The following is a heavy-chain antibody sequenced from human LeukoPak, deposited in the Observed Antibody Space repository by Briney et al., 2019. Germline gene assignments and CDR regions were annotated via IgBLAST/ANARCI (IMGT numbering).Heavy chain of an antibody. V-gene: IGHV1-2*02. CDR3: AREVDYYDTSDYFPLGY. Sequence: ASVKVSCKASGYTFTGYYMHWVRQAPGQGLEWMGWINPNNGGTNYAQKFQGRVTMTRDTSISTAYMEPSRLRSDDTAVYYCAREVDYYDTSDYFPLGYWGQGTLVTVSS. J-gene: IGHJ4*02. CDR2: INPNNGGT. D-gene: IGHD3-22*01. CDR1: GYTFTGYY.